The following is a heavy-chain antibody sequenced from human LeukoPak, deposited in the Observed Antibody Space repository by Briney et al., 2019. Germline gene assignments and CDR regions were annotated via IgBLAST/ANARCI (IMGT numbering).Heavy chain of an antibody. J-gene: IGHJ4*02. D-gene: IGHD3-22*01. Sequence: GGSLRLSCAASGFSFSTYALHWVRHTPGKGLEWVAFIWYDGSNEYYADSVKGRFTISRDNSKNTLHLQMNSLRVEDTAVYYCERPMNEYDSSGFFHYWGQGTLVTVSS. V-gene: IGHV3-30*02. CDR3: ERPMNEYDSSGFFHY. CDR2: IWYDGSNE. CDR1: GFSFSTYA.